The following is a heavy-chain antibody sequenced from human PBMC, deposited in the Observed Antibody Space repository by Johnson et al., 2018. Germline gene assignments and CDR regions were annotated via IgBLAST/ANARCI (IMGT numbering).Heavy chain of an antibody. Sequence: VQLVESGGGLVQPGGSLRLSCAASGFTFSSYWMHWVRQAPGKGLVWVSRINSDGSSTSYADSVKGRFTISRDNAKNTLYLQMNSLRAEDTAVYCCAKHQGAVAAYYYYYMDVWGKGTTVTVSS. CDR2: INSDGSST. CDR3: AKHQGAVAAYYYYYMDV. V-gene: IGHV3-74*02. CDR1: GFTFSSYW. J-gene: IGHJ6*03. D-gene: IGHD6-19*01.